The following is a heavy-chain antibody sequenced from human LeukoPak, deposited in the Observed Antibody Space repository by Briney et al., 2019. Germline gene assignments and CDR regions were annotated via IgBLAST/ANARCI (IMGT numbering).Heavy chain of an antibody. CDR3: ARDSYTNLWRGGYYFDY. D-gene: IGHD2-2*02. CDR1: GFTFSSYA. J-gene: IGHJ4*02. Sequence: GGSLRLSCAASGFTFSSYAMHWVRQAPGKGLEWVAVISYDGSNKYYADSVKGRFTISRDNAKNSLYLQMNSLRAEDTAVYYCARDSYTNLWRGGYYFDYWGQGTLVTVSS. V-gene: IGHV3-30*04. CDR2: ISYDGSNK.